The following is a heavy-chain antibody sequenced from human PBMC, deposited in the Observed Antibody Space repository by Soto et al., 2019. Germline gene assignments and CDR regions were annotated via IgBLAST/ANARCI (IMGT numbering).Heavy chain of an antibody. V-gene: IGHV1-2*04. D-gene: IGHD2-2*01. J-gene: IGHJ3*02. Sequence: ASVKVSCKASGYTFTGYYMHWVRQAPGQGLEWMGWINPNSGGTNYAQKFQGWVTMTRDTSISTAYMELSRLRSDDTAVYYCAIGQNCSSTSCYFDAFDIWGQGTMVTVSS. CDR2: INPNSGGT. CDR1: GYTFTGYY. CDR3: AIGQNCSSTSCYFDAFDI.